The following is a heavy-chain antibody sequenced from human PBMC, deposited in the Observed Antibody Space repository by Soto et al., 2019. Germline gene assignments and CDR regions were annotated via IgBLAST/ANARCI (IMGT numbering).Heavy chain of an antibody. CDR1: GGSISSGDYY. CDR3: ARDQGELRLGYHGFDV. Sequence: SETLSLTCTVSGGSISSGDYYWSWIRQHPGKGLEWIGHIYYTGSTYRNPAHMRRLTISVDRSQNQFSLIMGPRTAANSVKYFCARDQGELRLGYHGFDVWGQGTTVTVSS. V-gene: IGHV4-30-4*01. D-gene: IGHD1-26*01. CDR2: IYYTGST. J-gene: IGHJ6*02.